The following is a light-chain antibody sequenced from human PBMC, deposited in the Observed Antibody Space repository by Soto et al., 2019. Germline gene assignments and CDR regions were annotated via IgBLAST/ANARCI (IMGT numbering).Light chain of an antibody. CDR1: QTVNSN. V-gene: IGKV3-15*01. Sequence: EIVMTQSPATLSVSPGERATLSCRASQTVNSNLAWYQQRPGQAPRLLISGASTRAPGIPARFSGSGSGTEFTLTISSLQYEDFAVYYCQQYNNWPPWTFGQGTRVEI. J-gene: IGKJ1*01. CDR2: GAS. CDR3: QQYNNWPPWT.